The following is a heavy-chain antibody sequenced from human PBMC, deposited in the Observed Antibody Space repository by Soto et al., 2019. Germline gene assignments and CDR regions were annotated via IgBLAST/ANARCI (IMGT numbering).Heavy chain of an antibody. V-gene: IGHV3-15*07. CDR3: TTDSYINMPIVRFDY. J-gene: IGHJ4*01. D-gene: IGHD2-2*01. CDR1: GFIFSNAW. Sequence: AWSLRLSCAASGFIFSNAWRNWVRQAPGKGLEWVGRIKSKADGGTTDFAAPVKGRFAISRDDSKNMMYMEMSSLRTEDTAVYYCTTDSYINMPIVRFDYRGHGTLVTVSS. CDR2: IKSKADGGTT.